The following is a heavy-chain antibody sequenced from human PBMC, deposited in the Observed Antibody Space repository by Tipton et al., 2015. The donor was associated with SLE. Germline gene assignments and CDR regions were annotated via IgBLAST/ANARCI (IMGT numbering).Heavy chain of an antibody. D-gene: IGHD6-13*01. CDR2: ISYDGSNK. Sequence: TLRLSCAASGFTFSSYAMHWVRQAPGKGLEWVAVISYDGSNKYYADSVKGRFTISRDNSKNTLYLQMNSLRAEDTAVYYCARDYSSSLGYYMDVWGKGTTVTVSS. CDR3: ARDYSSSLGYYMDV. J-gene: IGHJ6*03. CDR1: GFTFSSYA. V-gene: IGHV3-30*14.